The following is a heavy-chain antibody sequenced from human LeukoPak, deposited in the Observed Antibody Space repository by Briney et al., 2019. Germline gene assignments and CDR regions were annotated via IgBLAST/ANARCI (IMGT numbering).Heavy chain of an antibody. CDR3: AKDFSSLSSPGGAFDI. CDR1: GFTFTSYA. V-gene: IGHV3-9*03. D-gene: IGHD6-6*01. CDR2: ISWNSGSI. Sequence: TGGSLRLSCAASGFTFTSYAMHWVRQAPGKGLEWVSGISWNSGSIGYADSVKGRFTISRDNAKNSLYLQMNSLRAEDMALYYCAKDFSSLSSPGGAFDIWGQGTMVTVSS. J-gene: IGHJ3*02.